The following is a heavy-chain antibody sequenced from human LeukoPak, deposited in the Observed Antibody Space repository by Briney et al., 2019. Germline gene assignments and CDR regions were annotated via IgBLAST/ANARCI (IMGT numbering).Heavy chain of an antibody. Sequence: SETLSLTCTVSGGSISSSSYYWGWIRQPPGKGLEWIGSINYSGRTYYNPSLKSRVTISVDTSKNQFSLELSSVTAADTAVYYCAKERVYWPFDLWGQGTMVTVSS. J-gene: IGHJ3*01. CDR2: INYSGRT. CDR3: AKERVYWPFDL. V-gene: IGHV4-39*07. D-gene: IGHD1-26*01. CDR1: GGSISSSSYY.